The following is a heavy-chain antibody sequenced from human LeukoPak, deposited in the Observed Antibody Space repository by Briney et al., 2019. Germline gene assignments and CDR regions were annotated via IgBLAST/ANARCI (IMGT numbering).Heavy chain of an antibody. D-gene: IGHD3-10*01. CDR3: ARALMTLVRGVPRTTWFHP. CDR1: GGSFSGYY. CDR2: INESGTT. J-gene: IGHJ5*02. V-gene: IGHV4-34*01. Sequence: KAPETLSLTCAVFGGSFSGYYWTWVRQAPGKGLEWIGEINESGTTNYNASLNNRVTISVDTSKNQFSLKLTSLTAADTAVFYCARALMTLVRGVPRTTWFHPWGQGTLVTVSS.